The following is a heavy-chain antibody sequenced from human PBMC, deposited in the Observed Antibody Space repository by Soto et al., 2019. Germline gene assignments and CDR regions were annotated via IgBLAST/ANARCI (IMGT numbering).Heavy chain of an antibody. J-gene: IGHJ4*02. CDR1: EGCCCRYS. D-gene: IGHD1-26*01. CDR3: ARIVGATAFGFDS. CDR2: INHSGST. V-gene: IGHV4-34*01. Sequence: SLTCAVHEGCCCRYSWCQIRQPPGKGLEWIGEINHSGSTNYNPSLKSRVTISVDTSKNQFSLKLSSVTAADTAVYYCARIVGATAFGFDSWGQGTLVSVS.